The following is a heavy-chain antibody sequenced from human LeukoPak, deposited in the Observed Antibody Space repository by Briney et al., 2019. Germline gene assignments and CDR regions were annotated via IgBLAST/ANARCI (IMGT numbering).Heavy chain of an antibody. Sequence: SETLSLTCTVSGGSISSYYWSWIRQPPGKGLEWIGYIYYSGSTNYNPSLKSRVTVSVDTSKNQFSLKLSSVTAADTAVYYCARDLGAFDIWGQGTMVTVSS. CDR1: GGSISSYY. J-gene: IGHJ3*02. CDR3: ARDLGAFDI. V-gene: IGHV4-59*01. CDR2: IYYSGST.